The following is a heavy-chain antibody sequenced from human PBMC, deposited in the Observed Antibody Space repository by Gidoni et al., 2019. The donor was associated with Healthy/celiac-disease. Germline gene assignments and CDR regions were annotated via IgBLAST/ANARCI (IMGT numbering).Heavy chain of an antibody. CDR3: ARERKLDY. CDR2: ISNSSSYI. Sequence: EVQLVESGGGLVKPGGSLRLSCPASGFTFSSYSMNWVRQAPGKGLEWVSSISNSSSYIYYADSVKGRFTISRDNAKNSLYLQMNSLRAEDTAVYYCARERKLDYWGQGTLVTVSS. V-gene: IGHV3-21*01. CDR1: GFTFSSYS. J-gene: IGHJ4*02.